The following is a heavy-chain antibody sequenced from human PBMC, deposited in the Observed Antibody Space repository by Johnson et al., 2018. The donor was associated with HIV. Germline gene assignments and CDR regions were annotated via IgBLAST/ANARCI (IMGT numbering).Heavy chain of an antibody. J-gene: IGHJ3*02. CDR3: TSYFSYSSSWYSGVNAFDI. D-gene: IGHD6-13*01. CDR1: GFTFSGSA. V-gene: IGHV3-73*01. CDR2: IRSKANSYAT. Sequence: VQLVESGGGVVQPGGSLKLSCAASGFTFSGSAMHWVRQASEKGLEWVGRIRSKANSYATAYAASVKGRFTISRDDSKNTAYLQMNSLKTEDTAVYYCTSYFSYSSSWYSGVNAFDIWGQGTMVTVSS.